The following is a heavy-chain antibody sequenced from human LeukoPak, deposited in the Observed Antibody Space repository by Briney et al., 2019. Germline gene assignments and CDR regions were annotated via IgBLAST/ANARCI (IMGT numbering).Heavy chain of an antibody. V-gene: IGHV4-34*01. Sequence: SETLSLTCAVYGGSFSGYYWIWIRQPPGKGLEWIGEINHSGSTNYNPSLKSRVTISVDTSKNQFSLKLSSVTAADTAVYYCARGQGTVTTHWGQGTLVTVSS. CDR1: GGSFSGYY. D-gene: IGHD4-17*01. CDR2: INHSGST. CDR3: ARGQGTVTTH. J-gene: IGHJ4*02.